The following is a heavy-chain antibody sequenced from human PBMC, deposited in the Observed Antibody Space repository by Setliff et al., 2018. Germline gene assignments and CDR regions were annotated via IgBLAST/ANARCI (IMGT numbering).Heavy chain of an antibody. CDR1: GYTLTKYY. D-gene: IGHD5-12*01. CDR3: ARQPMDTIMVTFDY. Sequence: ASVKVSCKASGYTLTKYYMHWVRQAPGQGLEWMGIINPTGGLTRYAQKFQGRGTMTTDTSTSTAYMELRSLRSDDTAVYYCARQPMDTIMVTFDYWGQGILVTVSS. V-gene: IGHV1-46*01. J-gene: IGHJ4*02. CDR2: INPTGGLT.